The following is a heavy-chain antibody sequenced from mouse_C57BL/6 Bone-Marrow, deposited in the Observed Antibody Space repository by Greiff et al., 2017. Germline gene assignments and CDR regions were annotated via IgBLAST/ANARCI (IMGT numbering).Heavy chain of an antibody. V-gene: IGHV1-54*01. D-gene: IGHD2-2*01. CDR3: AKGRGYAWFAY. CDR2: INPGSGGT. CDR1: GYAFTNYL. J-gene: IGHJ3*01. Sequence: QVHVKQSGAELVRPGTSVKVSCKASGYAFTNYLIEWVKQRPGQGLEWIGVINPGSGGTNYNEKFKGKATLTADKSSSTAYMQLSSLTSEDSAVYFCAKGRGYAWFAYWGQGTLVTVSA.